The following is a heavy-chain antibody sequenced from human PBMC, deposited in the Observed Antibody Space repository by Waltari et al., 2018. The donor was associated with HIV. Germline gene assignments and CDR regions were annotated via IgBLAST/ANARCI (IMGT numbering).Heavy chain of an antibody. CDR1: GFTFSTYS. CDR2: VSSSSSTI. D-gene: IGHD6-19*01. V-gene: IGHV3-48*01. Sequence: EVQLLESGGGLVQPGGSLRLSYAASGFTFSTYSMHGVRQAPGKGLEWGSYVSSSSSTIYYADSGKGRFTISRDNAKNSLFLQMNSLRAEDTAIYYCATDSSGWYYFDSWGQGTLVTVSS. CDR3: ATDSSGWYYFDS. J-gene: IGHJ4*02.